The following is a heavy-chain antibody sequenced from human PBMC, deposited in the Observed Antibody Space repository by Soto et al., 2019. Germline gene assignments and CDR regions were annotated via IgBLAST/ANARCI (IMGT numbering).Heavy chain of an antibody. CDR2: IIPIFGTA. V-gene: IGHV1-69*12. CDR3: AKALLVATITYYYYYGMDV. Sequence: QVQLVQSGAEVKKPGSSVKVSCKASGGTFSSYAISWVRQAPGQGLEWMGGIIPIFGTANYAQKFQGRVTITADESMSTAYMELSSLRSEDTAVYYCAKALLVATITYYYYYGMDVWGQGTTVTVSS. J-gene: IGHJ6*02. D-gene: IGHD5-12*01. CDR1: GGTFSSYA.